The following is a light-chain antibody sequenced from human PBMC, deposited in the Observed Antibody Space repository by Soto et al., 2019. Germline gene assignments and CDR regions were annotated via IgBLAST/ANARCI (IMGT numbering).Light chain of an antibody. CDR3: QQRSNWPRS. J-gene: IGKJ1*01. Sequence: EIVLTQSPATLYLSTGERANLSCRASQSVSSYLAWYQQKPGQAHRRLIYDASHRATGIPARFSGSGSGTDFTRTISSLEPEDFAVYYCQQRSNWPRSFGQGTKVEIK. CDR2: DAS. CDR1: QSVSSY. V-gene: IGKV3-11*01.